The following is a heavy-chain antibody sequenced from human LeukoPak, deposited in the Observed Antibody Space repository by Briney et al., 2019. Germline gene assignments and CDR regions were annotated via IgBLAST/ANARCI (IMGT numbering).Heavy chain of an antibody. Sequence: ASVKVSCKASGYTFTSYGISWVRQAPGQGLEWMGWISAYNGNTNYAQELQGRVTMTTDTSTSTAYMELRSLRSDDTAVYYCARAVVPAAIGWGNWFDPWGHGTLGTVSS. CDR3: ARAVVPAAIGWGNWFDP. CDR2: ISAYNGNT. D-gene: IGHD2-2*01. J-gene: IGHJ5*02. V-gene: IGHV1-18*01. CDR1: GYTFTSYG.